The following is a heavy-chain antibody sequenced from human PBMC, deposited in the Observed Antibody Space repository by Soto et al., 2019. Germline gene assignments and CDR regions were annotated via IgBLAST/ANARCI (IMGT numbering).Heavy chain of an antibody. V-gene: IGHV3-23*01. CDR3: AKLATAGIPHSEYCQH. CDR2: ISGSGGST. Sequence: EVQLLESGGGLVQPGGSLRLSCAASGFTFSSYAMSWVRQAPGKGLEWVSAISGSGGSTYYADSVKGRFTISRDNSKNTLYLQMNSLRAEDTAVYYCAKLATAGIPHSEYCQHWGQGTLVTVSS. CDR1: GFTFSSYA. J-gene: IGHJ1*01. D-gene: IGHD3-10*01.